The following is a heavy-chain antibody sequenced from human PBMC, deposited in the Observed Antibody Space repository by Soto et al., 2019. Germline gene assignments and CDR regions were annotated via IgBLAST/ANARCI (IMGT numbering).Heavy chain of an antibody. J-gene: IGHJ6*02. CDR1: GYSISSGYY. Sequence: SETLSLTCAVSGYSISSGYYWGWIRQPPGKGLEWIGEINHSGSTNYNPSLKSRVTISVDTSKNQFSLKLSSVTAADTAVYYYARGKAYDFWSGSPDHKSYYGMDVWGQGTTVTVSS. V-gene: IGHV4-38-2*01. D-gene: IGHD3-3*01. CDR3: ARGKAYDFWSGSPDHKSYYGMDV. CDR2: INHSGST.